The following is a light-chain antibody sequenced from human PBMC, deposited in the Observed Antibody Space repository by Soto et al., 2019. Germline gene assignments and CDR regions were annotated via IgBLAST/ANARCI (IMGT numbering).Light chain of an antibody. Sequence: EIGLTQSPGTLSLSPGERATLSCRASQSVSSSYLAWYQQKPGQAPRLLISGASSRATGIPDRFSGSGSGTDFPLTISTLDPEDFAVYYCQQYYTSPVTFGQGTKLEIK. V-gene: IGKV3-20*01. CDR3: QQYYTSPVT. CDR2: GAS. J-gene: IGKJ2*01. CDR1: QSVSSSY.